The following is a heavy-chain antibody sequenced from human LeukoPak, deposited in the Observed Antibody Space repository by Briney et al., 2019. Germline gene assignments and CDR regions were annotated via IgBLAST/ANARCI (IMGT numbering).Heavy chain of an antibody. CDR1: GGSMSSYY. CDR2: IYYSGST. Sequence: SETLSLTCTVSGGSMSSYYWSWIRQPPGKGLEWIGYIYYSGSTNYNPSLKSRVTISVDTSKNQFTLKLSSVTAADTAVYYCASSLSSGFDPWGQGTLVTVSS. CDR3: ASSLSSGFDP. D-gene: IGHD6-19*01. V-gene: IGHV4-59*01. J-gene: IGHJ5*02.